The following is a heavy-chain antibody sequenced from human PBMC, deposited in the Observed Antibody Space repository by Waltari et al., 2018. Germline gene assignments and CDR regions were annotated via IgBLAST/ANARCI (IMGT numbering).Heavy chain of an antibody. CDR2: VLRTGKT. CDR1: GDSVTSANW. D-gene: IGHD2-15*01. V-gene: IGHV4-4*02. Sequence: QLQESGPGLVKPSGTLSLSCAVSGDSVTSANWWSWVRQSPQRGLEWLGQVLRTGKTNCSPSFASRCTMSLDASNNQFSLKVTSATAADTAVYYCARDRGRGLYLDVWGPGTLVTVSP. CDR3: ARDRGRGLYLDV. J-gene: IGHJ4*02.